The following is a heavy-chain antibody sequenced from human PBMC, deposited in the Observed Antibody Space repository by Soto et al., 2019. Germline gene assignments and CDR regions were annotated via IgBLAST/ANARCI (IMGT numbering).Heavy chain of an antibody. J-gene: IGHJ4*02. CDR2: IKSKTDGGTT. D-gene: IGHD3-10*01. V-gene: IGHV3-15*07. Sequence: GGSLRLSCAASGFTFSNAWMNWVRQAPGKGLEWVGRIKSKTDGGTTDYAAPVKGRFTISRDDSKNTLYLQMNSLKTEDTAVYYCTTESMVRGVTIYYWGQGTLVTVSS. CDR1: GFTFSNAW. CDR3: TTESMVRGVTIYY.